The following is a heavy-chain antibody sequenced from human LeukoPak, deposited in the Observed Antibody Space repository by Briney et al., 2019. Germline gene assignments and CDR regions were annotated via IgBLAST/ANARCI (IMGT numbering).Heavy chain of an antibody. Sequence: PGGSLRLSCAASGFSFTTYSINWVRQAPGQGLEWVSYISSSATTIYYADSFKGRFTISRDNAKNSVYLQMNSLRAEDTAVYFCARDRVGGRYYYGMDVWGQGTTVTVSS. D-gene: IGHD3-16*01. V-gene: IGHV3-48*04. J-gene: IGHJ6*02. CDR2: ISSSATTI. CDR3: ARDRVGGRYYYGMDV. CDR1: GFSFTTYS.